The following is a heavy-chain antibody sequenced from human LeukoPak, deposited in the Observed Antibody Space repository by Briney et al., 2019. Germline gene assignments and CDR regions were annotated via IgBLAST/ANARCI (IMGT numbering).Heavy chain of an antibody. Sequence: GGSLRLSCAASGFIFSSYGMSWVRQAPEKGLEWVSTISGNGDSTDYADSVKGRFTISRDNSKNTLYLQTNSVRAEDTALYYCATDLRHNSYYFDSWGQGTLVTVSS. J-gene: IGHJ4*02. V-gene: IGHV3-23*01. CDR2: ISGNGDST. CDR1: GFIFSSYG. D-gene: IGHD1-1*01. CDR3: ATDLRHNSYYFDS.